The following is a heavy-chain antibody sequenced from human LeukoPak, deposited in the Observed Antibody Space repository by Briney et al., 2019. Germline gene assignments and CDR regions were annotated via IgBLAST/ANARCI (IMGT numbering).Heavy chain of an antibody. CDR1: GGSFSLHY. D-gene: IGHD2-8*01. CDR2: VNQSGNT. Sequence: SETLSLTCGVYGGSFSLHYWSWIRQPPGKGLEWIGEVNQSGNTYYNPSLKSRVTISVDTSRNQFSLKLISVTAADTAMYYCAGLAGVFDPWGQGTLVSVSS. V-gene: IGHV4-34*01. CDR3: AGLAGVFDP. J-gene: IGHJ5*02.